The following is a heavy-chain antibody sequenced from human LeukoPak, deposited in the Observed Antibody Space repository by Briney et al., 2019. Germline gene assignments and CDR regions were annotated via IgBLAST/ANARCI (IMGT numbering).Heavy chain of an antibody. V-gene: IGHV1-24*01. CDR2: FDPEDGET. Sequence: ASVKVSCKVSGYTLTELSMHWVRQAPGKGLERMGGFDPEDGETIYAQKFQGRVTMTEDTSTDTAYMELSSLRSEDTAVYYCATAVEMATIRGGYYFDYWGQGTLVTVSS. CDR1: GYTLTELS. CDR3: ATAVEMATIRGGYYFDY. J-gene: IGHJ4*02. D-gene: IGHD5-24*01.